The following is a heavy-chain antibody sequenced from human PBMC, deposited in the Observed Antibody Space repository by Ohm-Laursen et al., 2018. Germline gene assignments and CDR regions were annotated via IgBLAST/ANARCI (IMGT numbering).Heavy chain of an antibody. D-gene: IGHD1-26*01. Sequence: SQTLSLTCAVYGGSFSGYYWSWICQPPGKGLEWIGEINHSGSTNYNPSLKSRVTISVDTSKNQFSLKLSSVTAADTAVYYCARAGYSGSPTGGMDVWGQGTTVTVSS. CDR2: INHSGST. CDR1: GGSFSGYY. V-gene: IGHV4-34*01. J-gene: IGHJ6*02. CDR3: ARAGYSGSPTGGMDV.